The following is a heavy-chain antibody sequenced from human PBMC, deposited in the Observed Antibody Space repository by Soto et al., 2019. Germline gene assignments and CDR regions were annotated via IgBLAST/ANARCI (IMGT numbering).Heavy chain of an antibody. CDR2: ISYDGSNK. Sequence: QVQLVESGGGVVQPGRSLRLSCAASGFTFSSYGMHWVRQAPGKGLEWVAVISYDGSNKYYADSVKGRFTISRDNSKTTLYLQMNSLRAEDTAVYYCAKEWYSSGYFDYWGQGTLVTVSS. J-gene: IGHJ4*02. CDR1: GFTFSSYG. D-gene: IGHD6-19*01. V-gene: IGHV3-30*18. CDR3: AKEWYSSGYFDY.